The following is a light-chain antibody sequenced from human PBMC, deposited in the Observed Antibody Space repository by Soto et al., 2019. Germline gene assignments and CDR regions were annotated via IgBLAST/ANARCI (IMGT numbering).Light chain of an antibody. CDR2: AAS. V-gene: IGKV1-39*01. Sequence: DIQLTQSPSSLSASVGAIVTITCRASETIYSHLNWYQQKPGKAPKLLISAASSLQSGVPLRFSGSGSGTDFTLTISGLQPEDLATYYCQHGYFTPRFGGGTKVEI. CDR1: ETIYSH. J-gene: IGKJ4*01. CDR3: QHGYFTPR.